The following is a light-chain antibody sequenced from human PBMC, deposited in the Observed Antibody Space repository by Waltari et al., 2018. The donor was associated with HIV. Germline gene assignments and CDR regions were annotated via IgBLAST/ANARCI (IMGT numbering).Light chain of an antibody. Sequence: SYVLTQPPSESVAPGKTARITCEGKNIGVKSVHWYQQKPGQAPVLVIDGDDDRPSGIPERFSGSSSGNTATLTINRVEAGDEADYYCQVWDSSSDHRIFGGGTKLTVL. V-gene: IGLV3-21*04. CDR2: GDD. J-gene: IGLJ2*01. CDR1: NIGVKS. CDR3: QVWDSSSDHRI.